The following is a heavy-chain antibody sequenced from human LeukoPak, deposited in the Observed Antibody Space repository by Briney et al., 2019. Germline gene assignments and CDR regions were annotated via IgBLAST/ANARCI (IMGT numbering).Heavy chain of an antibody. D-gene: IGHD2-2*01. Sequence: PGGSLRLSCAASGFTFSTYAMSWVRQAPGKGLEWVSGNSASGETTYYADSVKGRFTISRDNSKNTLYLQMNSLRAEDTAVYYCAKLSQLLRGRVVGDFDYWGQGTLVTVSS. CDR3: AKLSQLLRGRVVGDFDY. CDR2: NSASGETT. V-gene: IGHV3-23*01. CDR1: GFTFSTYA. J-gene: IGHJ4*02.